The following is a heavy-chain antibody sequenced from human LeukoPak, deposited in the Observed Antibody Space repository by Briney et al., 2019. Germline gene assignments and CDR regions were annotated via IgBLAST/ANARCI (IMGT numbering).Heavy chain of an antibody. CDR1: GFTFSSYA. D-gene: IGHD1-26*01. J-gene: IGHJ4*02. V-gene: IGHV3-23*01. CDR3: AEARDLAIVAAHFDY. Sequence: GGSLRFSCAASGFTFSSYAMSWVRQAPGKGLEWVSSVSGGGGTTYYPDSVKGRFTISRDNSKNTLYLQMNSLRAEDTAVYYCAEARDLAIVAAHFDYWGQGTLVTVSS. CDR2: VSGGGGTT.